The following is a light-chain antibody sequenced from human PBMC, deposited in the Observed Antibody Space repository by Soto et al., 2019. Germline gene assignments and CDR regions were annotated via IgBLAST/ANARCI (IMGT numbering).Light chain of an antibody. J-gene: IGKJ4*01. Sequence: QMTHSPSTVSATIGDRVTITCRASQSIRTWLAWYQHKPGKAPKFLIYDASTVESGVPSRFSGSGSGTEFTLTISDLQPDDFATYYCQQLSTYSSFGGGTKV. CDR3: QQLSTYSS. CDR2: DAS. CDR1: QSIRTW. V-gene: IGKV1-5*01.